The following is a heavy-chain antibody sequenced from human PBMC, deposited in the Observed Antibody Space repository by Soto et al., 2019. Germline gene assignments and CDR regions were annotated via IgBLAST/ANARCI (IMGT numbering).Heavy chain of an antibody. D-gene: IGHD3-22*01. Sequence: ASVKVSCKASGYTFTSYYMHWVRQAPGQGLEWMGIINPSGGSTSYAQKLQGRVTMTRDTSTSTVYMELSSLRSEDTAVYYCARDWNDSSGYYSDFDYWGQGTLVTASS. CDR2: INPSGGST. V-gene: IGHV1-46*01. CDR1: GYTFTSYY. J-gene: IGHJ4*02. CDR3: ARDWNDSSGYYSDFDY.